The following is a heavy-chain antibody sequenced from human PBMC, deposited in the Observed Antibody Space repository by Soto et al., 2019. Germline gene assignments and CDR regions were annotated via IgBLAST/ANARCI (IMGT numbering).Heavy chain of an antibody. CDR1: GGSISSGGYY. V-gene: IGHV4-31*03. D-gene: IGHD3-10*01. CDR2: IYYSGST. CDR3: ARDPAWFGEPPLGMDV. Sequence: PSETLSLTCTVSGGSISSGGYYWSWIRQHPGKGLECIGYIYYSGSTYYNPSLKSRVTISVDTSKNQFSLKLSSVTAADTAVYYCARDPAWFGEPPLGMDVWGQGNTVTVS. J-gene: IGHJ6*02.